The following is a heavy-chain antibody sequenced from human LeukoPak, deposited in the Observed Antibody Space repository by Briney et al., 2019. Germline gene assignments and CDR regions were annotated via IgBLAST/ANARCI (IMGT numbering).Heavy chain of an antibody. J-gene: IGHJ5*02. CDR1: GGTFSSYA. Sequence: GASVKVSCKASGGTFSSYAISWVRQAPGQGLEWMGGIIPIFGTANYAQKFQGRVTITADESTSTAYMELSSLRSEDTAVYYCARVGVVGEYCSSTSCIKNWFDPWGQGTLVTVSS. CDR3: ARVGVVGEYCSSTSCIKNWFDP. CDR2: IIPIFGTA. D-gene: IGHD2-2*01. V-gene: IGHV1-69*13.